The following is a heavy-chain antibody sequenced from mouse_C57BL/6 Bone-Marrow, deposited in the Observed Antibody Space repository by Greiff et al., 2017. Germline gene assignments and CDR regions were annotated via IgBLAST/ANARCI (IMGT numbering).Heavy chain of an antibody. CDR2: ISDGGSYT. V-gene: IGHV5-4*01. D-gene: IGHD2-3*01. J-gene: IGHJ2*01. CDR1: GFTFSSYA. Sequence: EVQLVESGGGLVKPGGSLKLSCAASGFTFSSYAMSWVRQTPEKRLEWVATISDGGSYTYYTDKVKGRLTISRDNAKNNLYLQMSQLKSEDTAMYYCAREGDYDAYCFDYWGQGTTLTVSA. CDR3: AREGDYDAYCFDY.